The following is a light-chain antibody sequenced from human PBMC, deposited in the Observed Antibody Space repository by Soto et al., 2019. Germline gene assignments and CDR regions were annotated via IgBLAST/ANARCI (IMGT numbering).Light chain of an antibody. CDR1: QSLSSSY. CDR2: GAS. J-gene: IGKJ3*01. V-gene: IGKV3-20*01. Sequence: EIVLTQSPGTLSLSPGERATLSCRASQSLSSSYLAWYQQKPGQAPRLLIYGASSRATGIPDRFRGSGSGTDFSLTISRLEPEDFAVYYCHQYGSSRFTFGPGTQVDIK. CDR3: HQYGSSRFT.